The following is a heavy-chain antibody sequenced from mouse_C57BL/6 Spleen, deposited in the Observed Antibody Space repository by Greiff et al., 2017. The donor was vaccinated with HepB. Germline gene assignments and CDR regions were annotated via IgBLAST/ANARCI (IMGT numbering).Heavy chain of an antibody. J-gene: IGHJ4*01. CDR2: INPNNGGT. V-gene: IGHV1-26*01. CDR3: ARIGYYGSSYVGYAMDY. D-gene: IGHD1-1*01. Sequence: EVQLQQSGPELVKPGASVKISCKASGYTFTDYYMNWVKQSHGKSLEWIGDINPNNGGTSYNQKFKGKATLTVDKSSSTAYMELRSLTSEDSAVYYCARIGYYGSSYVGYAMDYWGQGTSVTVSS. CDR1: GYTFTDYY.